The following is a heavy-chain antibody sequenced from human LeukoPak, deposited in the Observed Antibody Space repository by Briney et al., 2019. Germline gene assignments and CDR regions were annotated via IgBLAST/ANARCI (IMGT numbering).Heavy chain of an antibody. CDR1: GFTFSSYA. V-gene: IGHV3-30-3*01. J-gene: IGHJ4*02. Sequence: PGRSLRLSCAASGFTFSSYAMHWVRQAPGKGLEWVAVISYDGGNKYYADSVKGRFTISRDNSKNALYLQMNSLRAEDTAVYYCARGMGYILTGYYTRREYYFDYWGQGTLVTVSS. D-gene: IGHD3-9*01. CDR3: ARGMGYILTGYYTRREYYFDY. CDR2: ISYDGGNK.